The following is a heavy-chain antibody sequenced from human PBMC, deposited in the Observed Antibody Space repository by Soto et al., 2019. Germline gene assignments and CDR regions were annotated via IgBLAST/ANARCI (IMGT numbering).Heavy chain of an antibody. Sequence: LRLSCAASGFTFSSSSMNWVRQAPGKGLEWVSRISSDGTNANYSDSVKGRFSISRDIAKNTLYLQMTSLRAEDAAIYYCGRTFRDGLLGLDPWGQGTLVTVSS. D-gene: IGHD3-16*01. J-gene: IGHJ5*02. V-gene: IGHV3-74*01. CDR2: ISSDGTNA. CDR1: GFTFSSSS. CDR3: GRTFRDGLLGLDP.